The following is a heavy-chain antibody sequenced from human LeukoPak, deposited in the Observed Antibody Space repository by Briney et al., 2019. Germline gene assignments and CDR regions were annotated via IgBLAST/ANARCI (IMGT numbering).Heavy chain of an antibody. D-gene: IGHD3-10*01. CDR3: AKDRALWFGEFDY. Sequence: GGSLRLSCAASGFTFNNYGMHWVRQAPGKGLEWVAFIRYVENNNYYADSVKGRFTISRDNSKNTLYLQMNSLRAEDTAVYYCAKDRALWFGEFDYWGQGILVTVSS. J-gene: IGHJ4*02. CDR1: GFTFNNYG. CDR2: IRYVENNN. V-gene: IGHV3-30*02.